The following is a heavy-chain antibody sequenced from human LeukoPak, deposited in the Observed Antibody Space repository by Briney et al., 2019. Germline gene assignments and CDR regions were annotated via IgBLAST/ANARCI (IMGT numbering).Heavy chain of an antibody. CDR2: INPSGGST. D-gene: IGHD2-8*02. CDR3: LVTLYGMDV. CDR1: GYTFITYY. V-gene: IGHV1-46*01. Sequence: ASVKVSCKASGYTFITYYMHWVRQAPGQGLEWMGIINPSGGSTSYAQKFQGRVTMTEDTSTDTAYMELSSLRSEDTAVYYCLVTLYGMDVWGQGTTVTASS. J-gene: IGHJ6*02.